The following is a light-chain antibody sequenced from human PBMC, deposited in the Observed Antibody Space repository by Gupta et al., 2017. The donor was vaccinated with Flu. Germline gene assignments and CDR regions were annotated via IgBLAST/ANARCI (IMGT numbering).Light chain of an antibody. V-gene: IGKV1-12*01. Sequence: DIEMTQSPSSVSASVGARVTITCRACQAISSWLAWYQQKPGKAPKLLIYAASSLQSGVPSRFSGSGSGTDFTLTISSLQPEDFATYYCQQAISFPITFGQGTRLEIK. J-gene: IGKJ5*01. CDR1: QAISSW. CDR2: AAS. CDR3: QQAISFPIT.